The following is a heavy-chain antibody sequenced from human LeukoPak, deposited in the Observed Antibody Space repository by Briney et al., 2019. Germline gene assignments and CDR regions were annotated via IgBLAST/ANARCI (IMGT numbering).Heavy chain of an antibody. V-gene: IGHV1-18*01. J-gene: IGHJ3*02. Sequence: ASVKVSCKASGYTFTSYGISWVRQAPGQGLEWMGWISAYNGSTNYAQKLQGRVTMTTDTSTSTAYMELRSLRSDDTAVYYCARVYGSGSFDAFDIWGQGTMVTVSS. CDR1: GYTFTSYG. CDR2: ISAYNGST. D-gene: IGHD3-10*01. CDR3: ARVYGSGSFDAFDI.